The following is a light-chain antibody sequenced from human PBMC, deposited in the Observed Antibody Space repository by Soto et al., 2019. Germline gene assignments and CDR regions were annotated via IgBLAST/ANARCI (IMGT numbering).Light chain of an antibody. Sequence: ESEMTQSPATLSVSPGERATISCRASQSVSKNVAWYQHTLGQAPRLLIYGASTRATGIPARVSGSGSGKEFTLTISSLQSEDFAVYYCQQYNNWPRTFGQGTKVDIK. CDR3: QQYNNWPRT. V-gene: IGKV3D-15*01. CDR1: QSVSKN. CDR2: GAS. J-gene: IGKJ1*01.